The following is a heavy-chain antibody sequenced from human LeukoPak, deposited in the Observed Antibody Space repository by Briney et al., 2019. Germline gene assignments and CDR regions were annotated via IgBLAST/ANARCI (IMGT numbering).Heavy chain of an antibody. V-gene: IGHV3-33*01. D-gene: IGHD3-22*01. CDR1: GFTFSSYG. Sequence: PGGSLRLSCAASGFTFSSYGMHWVRQAPGKGLEWVAVIWYDGSNKYYADSVKGRFTISRDNSKNTLYLQMNSLRAEDTAVYYCARDLGYSSGYYDYWGQGTLVTVSS. CDR3: ARDLGYSSGYYDY. J-gene: IGHJ4*02. CDR2: IWYDGSNK.